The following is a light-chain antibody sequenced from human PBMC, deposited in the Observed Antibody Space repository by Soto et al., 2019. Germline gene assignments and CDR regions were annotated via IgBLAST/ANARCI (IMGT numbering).Light chain of an antibody. Sequence: QSVLTQPPSVSGALGQRVTISCTGSSSNIGAGYDVQWYQQLPGTAPKLLIHSNTNRPSGVPDRFSASKSGTSASLAITGLQAEDEADYYCCSYAGSSTYVFGTGTKVTVL. CDR1: SSNIGAGYD. CDR3: CSYAGSSTYV. V-gene: IGLV1-40*01. J-gene: IGLJ1*01. CDR2: SNT.